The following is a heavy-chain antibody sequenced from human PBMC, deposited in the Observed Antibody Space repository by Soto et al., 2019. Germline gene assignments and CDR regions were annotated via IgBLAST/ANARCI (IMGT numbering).Heavy chain of an antibody. Sequence: EVQMVESGGGLVRPGGSLRLSCAASGFSFSIYNMSWVSQAPGKGLEWVSFISSSSNYIYYADSVKGRFTISRDNAKNSLFLQMNNLRAEDTAVYFCARDERSVAVAPFFDYWGQGTQVTVSS. CDR3: ARDERSVAVAPFFDY. J-gene: IGHJ4*02. V-gene: IGHV3-21*01. CDR1: GFSFSIYN. CDR2: ISSSSNYI. D-gene: IGHD6-19*01.